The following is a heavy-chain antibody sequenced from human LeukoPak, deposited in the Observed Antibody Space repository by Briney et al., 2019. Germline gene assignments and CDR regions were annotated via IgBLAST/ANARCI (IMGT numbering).Heavy chain of an antibody. CDR2: FDPEDGET. V-gene: IGHV1-24*01. CDR3: ATEFTEWELPYY. Sequence: ASVKVPCKVSGYTLTELSMHWVRQAPGKGLEWMGGFDPEDGETICAQKFQGRATMTEDTSTDAAYMELSSLRSEDTAVYYCATEFTEWELPYYWGQGTLVTVSS. CDR1: GYTLTELS. J-gene: IGHJ4*02. D-gene: IGHD1-26*01.